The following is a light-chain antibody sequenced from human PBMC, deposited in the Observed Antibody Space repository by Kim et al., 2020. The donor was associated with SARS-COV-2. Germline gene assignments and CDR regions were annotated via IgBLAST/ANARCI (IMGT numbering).Light chain of an antibody. CDR1: NIGNKN. J-gene: IGLJ2*01. V-gene: IGLV3-9*01. CDR2: RDT. Sequence: SYELTQPLSVSVALGQTATITCEGKNIGNKNVHWYQQKPGQAPVLVIFRDTNRPSGIPERFSGSNSGDTATLPISGAQVGDESDFYCQVWDSRTAVFGGG. CDR3: QVWDSRTAV.